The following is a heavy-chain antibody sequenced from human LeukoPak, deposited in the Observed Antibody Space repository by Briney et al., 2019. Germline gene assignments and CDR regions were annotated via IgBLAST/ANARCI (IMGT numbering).Heavy chain of an antibody. D-gene: IGHD6-19*01. CDR1: GYNFINYG. CDR2: INTYTGHT. J-gene: IGHJ3*02. CDR3: ARDHGRKSSGWSFDAFDI. V-gene: IGHV1-18*01. Sequence: ASVKVSCKASGYNFINYGISWVRQAPGQGLEWMGWINTYTGHTTCPQKLQGRVTMTTDTSTSTAYMELRSLRSDDTAVYYCARDHGRKSSGWSFDAFDIWGQGTMVTVSS.